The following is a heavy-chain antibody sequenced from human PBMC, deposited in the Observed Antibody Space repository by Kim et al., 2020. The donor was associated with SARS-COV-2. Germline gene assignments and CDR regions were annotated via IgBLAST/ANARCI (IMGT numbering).Heavy chain of an antibody. Sequence: GGSLRLSCAASGFTFSSYGMHWVRQAPGKGLEWVAVIWYDGSNKYYADSVKGRFTISRDNSKNTLYLQMNSLRAEDTAVYYCAREGDNCSSTSCFTYYYYYYMDVWGQGTTVTVSS. V-gene: IGHV3-33*01. J-gene: IGHJ6*03. CDR1: GFTFSSYG. CDR3: AREGDNCSSTSCFTYYYYYYMDV. CDR2: IWYDGSNK. D-gene: IGHD2-2*02.